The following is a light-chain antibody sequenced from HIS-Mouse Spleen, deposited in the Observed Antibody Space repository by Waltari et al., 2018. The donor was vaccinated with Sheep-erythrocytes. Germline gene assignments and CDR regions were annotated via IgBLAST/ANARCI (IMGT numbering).Light chain of an antibody. CDR3: QQYNSYSPLT. CDR2: KAS. V-gene: IGKV1-5*03. J-gene: IGKJ4*01. Sequence: DIQLPQSPSTMAAYGGDRANITCRASQSISSWLAWYQQKPGKAPKLLIYKASSLESGVPSRFSGSGSGTEFTLTISSLQPDYFATYYCQQYNSYSPLTFGGGTKVEIK. CDR1: QSISSW.